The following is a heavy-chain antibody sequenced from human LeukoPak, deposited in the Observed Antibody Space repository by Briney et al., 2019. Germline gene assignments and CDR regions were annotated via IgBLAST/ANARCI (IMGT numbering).Heavy chain of an antibody. V-gene: IGHV3-20*01. D-gene: IGHD2-2*01. CDR1: GFTFDDYG. J-gene: IGHJ4*02. CDR2: INWNGGST. CDR3: ARVYCSSTSCLVHYFDY. Sequence: GGSLRLSCAASGFTFDDYGMSWVRQAPGKGLEWVSGINWNGGSTGYADSVKGRFTISRDNAKNSLYLQMNSLRAEDMALYHCARVYCSSTSCLVHYFDYWGQGTLVTVSS.